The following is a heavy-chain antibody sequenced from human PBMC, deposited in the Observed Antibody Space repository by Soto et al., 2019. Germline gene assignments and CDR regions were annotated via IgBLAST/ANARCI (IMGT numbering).Heavy chain of an antibody. Sequence: ASETLSLTCPVSGGSITNFYYWGWIRQPPGKGLEWIGSIYYSGSTDYHPSLKSRVTISVDTSRNQFSLKLTSVTAADSAVDYCARQDSTSSLGYYFDSWGQGILVTVSS. CDR3: ARQDSTSSLGYYFDS. CDR1: GGSITNFYY. V-gene: IGHV4-39*01. CDR2: IYYSGST. D-gene: IGHD6-6*01. J-gene: IGHJ4*02.